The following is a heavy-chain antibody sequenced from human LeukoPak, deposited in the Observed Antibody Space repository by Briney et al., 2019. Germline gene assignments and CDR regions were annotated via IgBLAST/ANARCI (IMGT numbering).Heavy chain of an antibody. CDR2: TNPNSGGT. CDR3: ARGGITMVRGVIPPRGY. Sequence: GASVKVSCKASGYTFTNYGISWVRQAPGQGLEWMGWTNPNSGGTNYAQKFQGRVTMTRDTSISTAYMELSRLRSDDTAVYYCARGGITMVRGVIPPRGYWGQGTLVTVSS. J-gene: IGHJ4*02. D-gene: IGHD3-10*01. V-gene: IGHV1-2*02. CDR1: GYTFTNYG.